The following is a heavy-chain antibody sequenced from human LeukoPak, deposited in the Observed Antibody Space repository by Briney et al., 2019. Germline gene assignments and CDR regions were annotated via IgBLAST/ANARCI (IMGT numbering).Heavy chain of an antibody. Sequence: GGSLRLSCAASGFTFSSYSMNWVRQAPGKGLEWVSYISSSSSTIYYADSVKGRFTISRDNAKNSLYLQMNSLRAEDTAVYYCARDSPHILAARGPFDAFDIWGQGTMVTVSS. CDR3: ARDSPHILAARGPFDAFDI. D-gene: IGHD6-6*01. J-gene: IGHJ3*02. CDR1: GFTFSSYS. CDR2: ISSSSSTI. V-gene: IGHV3-48*04.